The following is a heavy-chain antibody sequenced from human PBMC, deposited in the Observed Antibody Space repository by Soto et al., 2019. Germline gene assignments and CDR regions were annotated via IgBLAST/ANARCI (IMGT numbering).Heavy chain of an antibody. CDR1: GYRFTSCW. CDR2: IYPGDSDT. J-gene: IGHJ4*02. CDR3: ARQGQQLEPYYFDY. Sequence: PGESLKISCKGSGYRFTSCWIGWVRQMPGKGLEWMGIIYPGDSDTRYSPSFQGQVTISADKSISPAYLQWSSLKASDTAMYYCARQGQQLEPYYFDYWGQGPLVTVSS. D-gene: IGHD6-13*01. V-gene: IGHV5-51*01.